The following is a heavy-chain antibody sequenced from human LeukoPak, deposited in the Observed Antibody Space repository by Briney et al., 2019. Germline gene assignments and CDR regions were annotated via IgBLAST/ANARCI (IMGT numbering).Heavy chain of an antibody. J-gene: IGHJ4*02. CDR3: ARAQVSSFADY. Sequence: SETLSLTCTVSGGSISSSSYYWGWIRQPPGNGLEWIGRIYYSGSTYYNPSLKSRVTISVDTSKNQFSLKLSSVTAADTAVYYCARAQVSSFADYWGQGTLVTVSS. D-gene: IGHD2-2*01. V-gene: IGHV4-39*07. CDR2: IYYSGST. CDR1: GGSISSSSYY.